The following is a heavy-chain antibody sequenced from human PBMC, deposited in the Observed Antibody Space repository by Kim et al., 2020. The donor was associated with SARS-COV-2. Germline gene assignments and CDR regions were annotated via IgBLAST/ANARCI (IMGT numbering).Heavy chain of an antibody. D-gene: IGHD3-10*01. CDR3: ATDSVRGVPPDY. J-gene: IGHJ4*02. V-gene: IGHV1-24*01. Sequence: IYAQKFQGRVTMTEDAATDTAYMELSSLRSEDTAVYYCATDSVRGVPPDYWGQGTLVTVSS.